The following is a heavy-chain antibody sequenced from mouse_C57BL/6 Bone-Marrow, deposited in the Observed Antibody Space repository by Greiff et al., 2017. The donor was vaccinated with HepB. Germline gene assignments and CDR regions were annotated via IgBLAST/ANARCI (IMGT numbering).Heavy chain of an antibody. D-gene: IGHD2-4*01. V-gene: IGHV14-4*01. CDR2: IDPENGDT. J-gene: IGHJ3*01. CDR3: TTSGLPFFAY. Sequence: EVKLEESGAELVRPGASVKLSCTASGFNIKDDYMHWVKQRPEQGLEWIGWIDPENGDTEYASKFQGKATITADTSSNTAYLQLSSLTSEDTAVYYCTTSGLPFFAYWGQGTLVTVSA. CDR1: GFNIKDDY.